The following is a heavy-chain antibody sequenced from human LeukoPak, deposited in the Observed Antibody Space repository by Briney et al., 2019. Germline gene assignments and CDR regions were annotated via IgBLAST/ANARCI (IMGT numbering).Heavy chain of an antibody. CDR2: IYYSGST. CDR1: GGSISSYY. D-gene: IGHD2-2*01. CDR3: ARVYGDIVVVPAASNAFDI. V-gene: IGHV4-59*12. Sequence: SETLSLTCTVSGGSISSYYWSWIRQPPGKGLEWIGYIYYSGSTNYNPSLKSRVTISVDTSKNQFSLKLSSVTAADTAVYYCARVYGDIVVVPAASNAFDIWGQGTMVTVSS. J-gene: IGHJ3*02.